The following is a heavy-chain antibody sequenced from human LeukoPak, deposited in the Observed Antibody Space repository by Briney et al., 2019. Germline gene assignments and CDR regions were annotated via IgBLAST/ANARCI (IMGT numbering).Heavy chain of an antibody. CDR2: INTYNGNT. J-gene: IGHJ5*02. V-gene: IGHV1-18*01. CDR1: GCTFTSKG. Sequence: GASVNVSCKASGCTFTSKGSSWVRQAPGKGLEWMGWINTYNGNTNYARKYQGRVTMTTDTSTSTVYMELRSLRSDDTAVYYCARDFDSSSLFDPWGQGTLVTVSS. CDR3: ARDFDSSSLFDP. D-gene: IGHD6-13*01.